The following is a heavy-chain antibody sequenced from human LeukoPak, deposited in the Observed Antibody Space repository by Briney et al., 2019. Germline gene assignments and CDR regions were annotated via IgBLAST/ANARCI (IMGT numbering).Heavy chain of an antibody. V-gene: IGHV3-66*03. J-gene: IGHJ5*02. Sequence: GGSLRLSCAASGFSVRNYYMNWVRQAPGKGLEVVSLIRGSGETSYADSVKGRFTISGDESRNTVYLQMNSLRVEDTAEYFCARDRAATQDWVEFDPWGQGTLVTVSS. D-gene: IGHD2-15*01. CDR2: IRGSGET. CDR3: ARDRAATQDWVEFDP. CDR1: GFSVRNYY.